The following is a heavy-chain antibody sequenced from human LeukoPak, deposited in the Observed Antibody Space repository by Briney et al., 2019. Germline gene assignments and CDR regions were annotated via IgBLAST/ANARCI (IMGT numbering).Heavy chain of an antibody. CDR2: IRSKNYTRST. J-gene: IGHJ6*02. D-gene: IGHD2-2*01. CDR3: ARGPIMLWVHNGMDV. Sequence: TGGSLRLSCAGSGFTFDDHAMSWVRQAPGKGLEWVGFIRSKNYTRSTEYAESVKSRFTISRDNSNYNTYLEMNSLKAKDSAVYFCARGPIMLWVHNGMDVWGQGTTVTVSS. CDR1: GFTFDDHA. V-gene: IGHV3-49*04.